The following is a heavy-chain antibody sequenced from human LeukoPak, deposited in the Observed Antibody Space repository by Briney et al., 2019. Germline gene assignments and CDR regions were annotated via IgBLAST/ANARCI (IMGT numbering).Heavy chain of an antibody. CDR2: IYYSGST. CDR1: GGSISSYY. CDR3: ARDREFSESYPDAFDI. D-gene: IGHD1-26*01. V-gene: IGHV4-59*01. Sequence: SETLSLTCTVSGGSISSYYWSWIRQPPGKGLEWIGYIYYSGSTNYNPSLKSRVAMSVDTSKNQFSLKLRSVTAADTAVYYCARDREFSESYPDAFDIWGQGRMVTVSS. J-gene: IGHJ3*02.